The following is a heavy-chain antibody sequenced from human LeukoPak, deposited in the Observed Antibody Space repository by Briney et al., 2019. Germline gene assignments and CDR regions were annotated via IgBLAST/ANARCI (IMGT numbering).Heavy chain of an antibody. J-gene: IGHJ1*01. D-gene: IGHD3-22*01. CDR3: ARRRYYDGSGYLE. Sequence: SETLSLTCSVSGDSVSRSDSYRDWICQPPGKGLEWIGTIYYSGRTYYSPSLKSRVTMSVDPSNNQFSLNLRSVTAADTALYYCARRRYYDGSGYLEWGQGTLLSVSS. CDR2: IYYSGRT. V-gene: IGHV4-39*01. CDR1: GDSVSRSDSY.